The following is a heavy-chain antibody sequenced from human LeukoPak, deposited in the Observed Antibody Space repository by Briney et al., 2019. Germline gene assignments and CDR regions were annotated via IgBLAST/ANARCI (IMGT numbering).Heavy chain of an antibody. J-gene: IGHJ4*02. CDR3: AREGAYGDYPLDY. V-gene: IGHV1-18*04. Sequence: GASVKVSCKTSGYTFTSYGISWVRQAPGQGLEWMGWISAYNGNTNYAQKLQGRVTMTTDTSTSTANMELRSLRSDDTAVYYCAREGAYGDYPLDYWGQGTLVTVSS. CDR1: GYTFTSYG. CDR2: ISAYNGNT. D-gene: IGHD4-17*01.